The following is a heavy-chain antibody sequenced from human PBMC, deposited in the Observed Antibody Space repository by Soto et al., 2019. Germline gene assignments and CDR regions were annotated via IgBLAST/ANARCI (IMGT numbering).Heavy chain of an antibody. CDR2: ISGSGGST. J-gene: IGHJ5*02. D-gene: IGHD2-15*01. V-gene: IGHV3-23*01. CDR1: GFTFADYA. CDR3: AKGSPVVAAVDWVDP. Sequence: EVQLLKSGGGLVQPGGSLRLSCAASGFTFADYAMTWVRQAPGKGLEWVSAISGSGGSTYYADSVKGRFTISRDNSKTTLYLQMNSLRAEYTAVYYCAKGSPVVAAVDWVDPCGQGTRVTVSS.